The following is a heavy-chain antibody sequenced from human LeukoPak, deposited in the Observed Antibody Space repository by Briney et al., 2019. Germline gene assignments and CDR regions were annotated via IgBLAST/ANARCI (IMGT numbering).Heavy chain of an antibody. J-gene: IGHJ6*02. CDR2: IDPSAGST. D-gene: IGHD3-10*01. V-gene: IGHV1-46*01. CDR1: GYTFTNYY. CDR3: ARDGGPYGSGSYYMGYYYGMDV. Sequence: ASVKVSCKASGYTFTNYYMHWVRQAPGQGLEWMGVIDPSAGSTTYAQKFQGRVTMTRDTATSTVYMELSSLRSEDTAVYYCARDGGPYGSGSYYMGYYYGMDVWGQGTTVTVSS.